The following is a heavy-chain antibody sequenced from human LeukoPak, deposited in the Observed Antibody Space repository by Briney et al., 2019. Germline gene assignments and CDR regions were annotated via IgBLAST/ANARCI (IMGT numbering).Heavy chain of an antibody. V-gene: IGHV1-69*05. J-gene: IGHJ4*02. Sequence: GASVKVSCKASGGTFSSYAISWVRQAPGQGLEWMGGIIPIFGTANYAQKFQGRVTITTDESTSTAYMELRSLRSEDTAVYYCERDFRATFGGVMASAFDYWGQGTLVTVSP. CDR2: IIPIFGTA. CDR3: ERDFRATFGGVMASAFDY. CDR1: GGTFSSYA. D-gene: IGHD3-16*01.